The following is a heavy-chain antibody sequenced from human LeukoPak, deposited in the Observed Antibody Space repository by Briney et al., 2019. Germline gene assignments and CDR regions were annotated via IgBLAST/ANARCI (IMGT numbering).Heavy chain of an antibody. CDR1: GYTFTSYY. CDR3: ALAGRYYFDY. J-gene: IGHJ4*02. V-gene: IGHV1-46*01. CDR2: INPSGGST. Sequence: ASVKVSCKASGYTFTSYYMHWVRQAPGQGLEWMGIINPSGGSTSYAQKFQGRVTMTRNTSISTAYMELSSLRSEDTAVYYCALAGRYYFDYWGQGTLVTVSS. D-gene: IGHD1-26*01.